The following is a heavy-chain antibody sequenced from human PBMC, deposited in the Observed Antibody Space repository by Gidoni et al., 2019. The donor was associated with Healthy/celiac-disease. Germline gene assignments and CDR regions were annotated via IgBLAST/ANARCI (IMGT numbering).Heavy chain of an antibody. Sequence: QVQLQESGPGLVKPSETLSLTCTVSGGSISSYYWSWIRQPPGKGLEWIGYIYYSGSTNYNPSLKSRVTISVDTSKNQFSLKLSSVTAADTAVYYCARAAYDSSGYYYIDAFDIWGQGTMVTVSS. CDR3: ARAAYDSSGYYYIDAFDI. V-gene: IGHV4-59*01. CDR1: GGSISSYY. CDR2: IYYSGST. D-gene: IGHD3-22*01. J-gene: IGHJ3*02.